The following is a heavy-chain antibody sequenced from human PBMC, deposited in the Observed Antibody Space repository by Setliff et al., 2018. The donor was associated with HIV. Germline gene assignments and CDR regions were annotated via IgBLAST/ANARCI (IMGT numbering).Heavy chain of an antibody. CDR1: GYSFTSYG. J-gene: IGHJ3*02. D-gene: IGHD1-26*01. CDR3: TRGGYSGAFLDAFDI. V-gene: IGHV1-18*01. CDR2: ITTYNGGT. Sequence: VKVSCKASGYSFTSYGLSWVRQAPGQGLEWMGSITTYNGGTNYAQKFQGRVTMTTDTSTSTAYMELRSLRSDDTAVYYCTRGGYSGAFLDAFDIWGQGTMVTVSS.